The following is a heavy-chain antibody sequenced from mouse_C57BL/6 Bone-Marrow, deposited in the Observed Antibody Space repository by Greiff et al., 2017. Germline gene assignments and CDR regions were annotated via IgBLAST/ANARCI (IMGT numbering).Heavy chain of an antibody. Sequence: DVKLVESGGDLVKPGGSLKLSCAASGFTFSSYGMSWVRQTPDKRLEWVATISSGGSYTYYPDSVKGRFTISRDNAKNTLYLQMSSLTSEDTAMYYCARHLWTYYAMDYWGQGTSVTVSS. CDR3: ARHLWTYYAMDY. D-gene: IGHD1-1*02. V-gene: IGHV5-6*02. CDR2: ISSGGSYT. CDR1: GFTFSSYG. J-gene: IGHJ4*01.